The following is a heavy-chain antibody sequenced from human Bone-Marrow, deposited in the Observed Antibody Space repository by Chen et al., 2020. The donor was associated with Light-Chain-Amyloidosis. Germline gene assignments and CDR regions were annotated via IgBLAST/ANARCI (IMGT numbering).Heavy chain of an antibody. J-gene: IGHJ4*02. Sequence: VQLVESGGGVVQTGRSLRLSCAASGFTFSSYGMHWVRQAPGKGLEWVSYISSSGSTIYYADSVKGRFTISRDNAKNSLYLQMNSPRAEDTAVYYCATTKGRWLPSYWGQGTLVTVSS. CDR3: ATTKGRWLPSY. CDR1: GFTFSSYG. D-gene: IGHD5-12*01. CDR2: ISSSGSTI. V-gene: IGHV3-48*04.